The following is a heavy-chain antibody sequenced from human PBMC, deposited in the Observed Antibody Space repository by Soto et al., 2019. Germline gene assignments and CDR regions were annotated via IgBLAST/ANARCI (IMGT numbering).Heavy chain of an antibody. Sequence: PSQTLSLTCAISVDSVSSNSGAWNWIRQSPSRGLEWLGRTYYRSHWYNDFAVSVKSRVTIDPDTSKNQFSLQLNSVTPEDTAVYYCVRQYRDSQYYSGLDVWGQGTTVTVSS. CDR1: VDSVSSNSGA. J-gene: IGHJ6*02. D-gene: IGHD6-6*01. CDR2: TYYRSHWYN. CDR3: VRQYRDSQYYSGLDV. V-gene: IGHV6-1*01.